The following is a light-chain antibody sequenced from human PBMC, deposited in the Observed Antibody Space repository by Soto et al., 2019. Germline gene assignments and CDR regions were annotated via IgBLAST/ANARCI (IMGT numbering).Light chain of an antibody. CDR2: AAS. CDR3: QQSYDTLRT. CDR1: QSISSY. V-gene: IGKV1-39*01. Sequence: IHLTQSPSTPSANIQASLPINSRATQSISSYLAWYQQKPGKAPKLLIYAASSWQSGIPARFSGRGSGTDFTLTISSLQSEDFAAYYCQQSYDTLRTFGQGTKVDIK. J-gene: IGKJ1*01.